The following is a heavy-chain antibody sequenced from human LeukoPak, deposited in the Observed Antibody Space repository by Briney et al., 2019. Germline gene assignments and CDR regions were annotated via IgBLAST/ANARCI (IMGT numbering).Heavy chain of an antibody. CDR1: GFTFSSYS. CDR3: ARGVGATYNWFDP. V-gene: IGHV3-21*01. CDR2: ISSSSYI. J-gene: IGHJ5*02. D-gene: IGHD1-26*01. Sequence: GGSLRLSCAASGFTFSSYSMNWVRQAPGKGLEWVSSISSSSYIYYADSVKGRFTISRDNAKNSLYLQMNSLRAEDTAVYYCARGVGATYNWFDPWGQGTLVTVSS.